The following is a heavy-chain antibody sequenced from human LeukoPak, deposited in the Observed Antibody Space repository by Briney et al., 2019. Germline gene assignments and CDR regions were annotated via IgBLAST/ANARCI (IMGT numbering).Heavy chain of an antibody. Sequence: PGGSLRLSCAASGFTFSNFALHWVRQAPGQGLEWVAVISYDGDYQYYADSVKGRFTISRDSSKNTLYLQMNSLRREDTAVYYCARDSYDYGDYGNSFDYWGQGTLVTVSS. D-gene: IGHD4-17*01. CDR2: ISYDGDYQ. J-gene: IGHJ4*02. CDR3: ARDSYDYGDYGNSFDY. V-gene: IGHV3-30*04. CDR1: GFTFSNFA.